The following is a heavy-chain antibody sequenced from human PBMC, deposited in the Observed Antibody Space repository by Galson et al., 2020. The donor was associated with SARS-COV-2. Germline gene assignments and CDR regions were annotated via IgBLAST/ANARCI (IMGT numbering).Heavy chain of an antibody. CDR2: ISGSGGST. J-gene: IGHJ4*02. D-gene: IGHD2-21*02. CDR3: AKVTRVVVTATTDY. Sequence: GESLKISCAASGFTFSSYAMSWVRQAPGKRLEWVSAISGSGGSTYYADSVKGRFTISRDNSKNTLYLQMNSLRAEDTAVDYCAKVTRVVVTATTDYWGQGTLVTVSS. CDR1: GFTFSSYA. V-gene: IGHV3-23*01.